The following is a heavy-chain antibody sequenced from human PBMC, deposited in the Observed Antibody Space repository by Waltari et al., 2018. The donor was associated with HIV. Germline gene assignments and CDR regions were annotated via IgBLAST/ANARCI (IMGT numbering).Heavy chain of an antibody. CDR2: LYTSGST. CDR1: GGSISSGSYH. CDR3: ARAVVGGYDLGNNWFDP. V-gene: IGHV4-61*02. D-gene: IGHD5-12*01. Sequence: QVQLQESGPGLVKPSQTLSLTCTVSGGSISSGSYHWSWIRQPAGKGLEWLGRLYTSGSTDYNPSLKSRATISGDTSKNQFSLKLSSVTAADTAVYYCARAVVGGYDLGNNWFDPWGQGTLVTVSS. J-gene: IGHJ5*02.